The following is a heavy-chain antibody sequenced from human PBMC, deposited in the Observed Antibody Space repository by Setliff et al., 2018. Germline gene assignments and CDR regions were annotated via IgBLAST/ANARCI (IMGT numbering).Heavy chain of an antibody. D-gene: IGHD3-22*01. CDR3: ARMPTSGYYASPKYYMDV. V-gene: IGHV3-21*01. Sequence: GGSLRPSCAASEFRFSDYNMNWVRQAPGKGLEWVASISPSGSFIYYADSVKGRFSISRDNSRRSVLLQIDSLSVEDTAVYFCARMPTSGYYASPKYYMDVWGKGTTVTVSS. CDR1: EFRFSDYN. CDR2: ISPSGSFI. J-gene: IGHJ6*03.